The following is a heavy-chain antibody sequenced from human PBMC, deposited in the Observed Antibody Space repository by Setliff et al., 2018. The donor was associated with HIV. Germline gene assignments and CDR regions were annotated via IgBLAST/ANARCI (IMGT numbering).Heavy chain of an antibody. Sequence: LSLTCTVSGGSISSGFYHWNWIRQHPGKGLEWIGYIYYSGSTYYNPSLKSRVTISVDTSKNQFSLKLSSVTAADTAVYYCARTKVTPHGRYFQHWGQGTPVTVSS. CDR1: GGSISSGFYH. CDR2: IYYSGST. V-gene: IGHV4-31*03. J-gene: IGHJ1*01. CDR3: ARTKVTPHGRYFQH. D-gene: IGHD4-4*01.